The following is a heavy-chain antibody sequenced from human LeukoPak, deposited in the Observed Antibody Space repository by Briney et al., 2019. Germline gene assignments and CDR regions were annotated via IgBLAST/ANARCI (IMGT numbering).Heavy chain of an antibody. D-gene: IGHD2-15*01. CDR3: ARVIGGSSGDF. Sequence: ASVKVSCRASGYTLTGNYIHWVRQAPGQGLEWVGWINPKDGRTNYAQRFQDRVTTTRDTSISTAYMDLSSLRSDDTAVYYCARVIGGSSGDFWGQGTLVTVSS. J-gene: IGHJ4*02. CDR2: INPKDGRT. CDR1: GYTLTGNY. V-gene: IGHV1-2*02.